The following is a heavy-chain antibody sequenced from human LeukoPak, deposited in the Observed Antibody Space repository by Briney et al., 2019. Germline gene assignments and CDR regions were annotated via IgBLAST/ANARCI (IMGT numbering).Heavy chain of an antibody. CDR3: ARAEGYYYDSSGFDY. CDR1: GGTFSSYA. CDR2: IIPIFGTA. D-gene: IGHD3-22*01. Sequence: SVKVSCKASGGTFSSYAISWVRRAPGQGLEWMGGIIPIFGTANYAQKFQGRVTITADESTSTAYMELSSLRSEDTAVYYCARAEGYYYDSSGFDYWGQGTLVTVSS. V-gene: IGHV1-69*13. J-gene: IGHJ4*02.